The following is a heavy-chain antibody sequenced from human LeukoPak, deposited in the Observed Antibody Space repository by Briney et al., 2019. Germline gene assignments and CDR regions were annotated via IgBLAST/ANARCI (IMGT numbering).Heavy chain of an antibody. CDR2: INQDGSAT. CDR1: GFTFSNYW. V-gene: IGHV3-7*01. D-gene: IGHD2-2*01. J-gene: IGHJ4*02. Sequence: QAGGSLRLSCAASGFTFSNYWMSWVRQAPGKGLEWVANINQDGSATYYVDSVKGRFTISRDSANNSLYLQMSSLRAEDTAVYYCARNPAKVVPAVYWGQGTLVSVSS. CDR3: ARNPAKVVPAVY.